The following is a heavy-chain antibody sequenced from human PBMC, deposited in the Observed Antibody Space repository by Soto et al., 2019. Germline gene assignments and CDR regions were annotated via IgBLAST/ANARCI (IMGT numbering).Heavy chain of an antibody. Sequence: QVQLVETGGGVVQPGRSLRLSCAASGFSFSTYGMHWVRQAPGKGLEWLAVMSYDGSSIKYADSVKGRFTISRDTSKNTLYLEMNSLTAEDTAVYYCAKEGSGASRLLLYYGMDVWGQGTTVTIS. CDR2: MSYDGSSI. D-gene: IGHD6-6*01. CDR1: GFSFSTYG. J-gene: IGHJ6*02. V-gene: IGHV3-30*18. CDR3: AKEGSGASRLLLYYGMDV.